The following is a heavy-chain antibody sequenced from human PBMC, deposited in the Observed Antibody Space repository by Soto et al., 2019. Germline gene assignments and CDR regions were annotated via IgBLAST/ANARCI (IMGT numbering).Heavy chain of an antibody. V-gene: IGHV3-13*01. D-gene: IGHD2-21*01. CDR2: VDTVGGT. J-gene: IGHJ4*02. Sequence: HLGGSLRLSCAASGFIFSIHDMHWFRQASGKGLEWVSVVDTVGGTYYSGLVKGRFTISRENAKNSLYLQMNSLRAEDTAVYYCARESAGCCGGCHKRLDYWGQGILVTVSS. CDR1: GFIFSIHD. CDR3: ARESAGCCGGCHKRLDY.